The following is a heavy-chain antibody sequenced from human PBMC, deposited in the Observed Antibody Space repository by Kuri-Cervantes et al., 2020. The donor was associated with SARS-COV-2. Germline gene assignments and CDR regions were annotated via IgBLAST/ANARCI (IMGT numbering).Heavy chain of an antibody. J-gene: IGHJ3*02. Sequence: SETLSPTCNVSGYHFSSGYYWGWIRQPPGKGMEWIGSIYHSGSTNYNPSLKSRVTISVDTSKNQFSLKLSSVTAADAAVSYCARGHWSGYSNAAEMGAFDIWGQGTMVTVSS. CDR1: GYHFSSGYY. CDR2: IYHSGST. CDR3: ARGHWSGYSNAAEMGAFDI. D-gene: IGHD3-3*01. V-gene: IGHV4-38-2*02.